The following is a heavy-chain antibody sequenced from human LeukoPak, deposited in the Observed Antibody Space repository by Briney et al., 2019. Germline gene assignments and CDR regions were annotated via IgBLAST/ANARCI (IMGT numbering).Heavy chain of an antibody. CDR3: ARSVVVAATWWFDP. D-gene: IGHD2-15*01. Sequence: SVKVSCKASGGTFSSYAISWVRQAPGQGLEWMGRIIPILGIANYAQKFQGRVTITAGKSTSTAYMELSSLRSEDTAVYYCARSVVVAATWWFDPWGQGTLVTVSS. J-gene: IGHJ5*02. CDR1: GGTFSSYA. CDR2: IIPILGIA. V-gene: IGHV1-69*04.